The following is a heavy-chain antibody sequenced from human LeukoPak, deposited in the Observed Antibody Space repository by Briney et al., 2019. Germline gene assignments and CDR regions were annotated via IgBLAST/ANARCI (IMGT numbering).Heavy chain of an antibody. D-gene: IGHD4-11*01. J-gene: IGHJ4*02. CDR3: AIGPYEGNYVQISPSFDY. V-gene: IGHV1-69*05. CDR2: IIPIFGTA. Sequence: GSSVKVSCKASGGTFSSYAISWVRQAPGQGLEWMGGIIPIFGTANYAQKFQGRVTITTDESTSTAYMELSSLRSDDTAVYYCAIGPYEGNYVQISPSFDYWGQGTLVTVSS. CDR1: GGTFSSYA.